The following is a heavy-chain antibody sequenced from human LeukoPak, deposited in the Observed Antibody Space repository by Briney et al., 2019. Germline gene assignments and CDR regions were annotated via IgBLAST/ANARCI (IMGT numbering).Heavy chain of an antibody. CDR1: GGSISSYY. J-gene: IGHJ4*02. CDR2: IYTSGST. D-gene: IGHD6-6*01. CDR3: AREDIAARKDYFDY. Sequence: SETLSLTCTVPGGSISSYYWSWIRQPAGKGLEWIGRIYTSGSTNYNPSLKSRVTMSVDTSKNQFSLKLSSVTAADTAVYYCAREDIAARKDYFDYWGQGTLVTVSS. V-gene: IGHV4-4*07.